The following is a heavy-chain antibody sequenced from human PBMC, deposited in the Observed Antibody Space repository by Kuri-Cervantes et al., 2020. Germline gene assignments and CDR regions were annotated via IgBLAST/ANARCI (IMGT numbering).Heavy chain of an antibody. J-gene: IGHJ5*02. CDR3: ARGGYCSGGSCYPFDP. CDR1: GGSISSYY. Sequence: GSLRLSCTVSGGSISSYYWGWIRQPPGKGLEWIGKIYHSGSTYYNPSLKSRVTISVDTSNNQFSLKLSSVTATDTAIYYCARGGYCSGGSCYPFDPWGQGTLVTVSS. CDR2: IYHSGST. D-gene: IGHD2-15*01. V-gene: IGHV4-59*08.